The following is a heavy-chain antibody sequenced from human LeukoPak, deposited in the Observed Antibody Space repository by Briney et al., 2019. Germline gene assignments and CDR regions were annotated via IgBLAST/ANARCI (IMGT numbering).Heavy chain of an antibody. V-gene: IGHV4-38-2*02. CDR3: ARGRRDGYRLHYKDV. D-gene: IGHD5-24*01. CDR2: IYHSGST. CDR1: GYSISSNYY. Sequence: PSETLSLTCIVSGYSISSNYYWGWIRQPPGKGLEWIGSIYHSGSTYYNPSLKSRVTISVDTSKNQFSLKLSSVTAADTAVYYCARGRRDGYRLHYKDVWGKGTTVTISS. J-gene: IGHJ6*03.